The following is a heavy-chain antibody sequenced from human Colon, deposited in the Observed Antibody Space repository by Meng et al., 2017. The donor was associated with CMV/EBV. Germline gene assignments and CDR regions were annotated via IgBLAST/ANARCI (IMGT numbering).Heavy chain of an antibody. V-gene: IGHV3-21*01. CDR1: GLSSYN. J-gene: IGHJ4*02. CDR3: ARDPKVLDTTLATGY. Sequence: GGSLRLSCVASGLSSYNILWVRQAPGKGLEWVSSISPTSTNIFYADSVRGRFSVSRDNAQNSVYLQMNSLRAEDTAVYYCARDPKVLDTTLATGYWGQGTLVTSPQ. CDR2: ISPTSTNI. D-gene: IGHD5-18*01.